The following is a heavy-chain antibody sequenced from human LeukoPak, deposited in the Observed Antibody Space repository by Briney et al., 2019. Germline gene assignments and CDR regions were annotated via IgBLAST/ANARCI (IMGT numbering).Heavy chain of an antibody. CDR3: AREYDILTGSYGMDV. V-gene: IGHV4-59*01. J-gene: IGHJ6*02. CDR2: IYYSGST. CDR1: GGSISSSY. D-gene: IGHD3-9*01. Sequence: SETLSLTCTVSGGSISSSYWSWIRQPPGKGLEWIGYIYYSGSTNYNPSLKSRVTISVDTSKNQFSLKLSSVTAADTAVYYCAREYDILTGSYGMDVWGQGTTVTVSS.